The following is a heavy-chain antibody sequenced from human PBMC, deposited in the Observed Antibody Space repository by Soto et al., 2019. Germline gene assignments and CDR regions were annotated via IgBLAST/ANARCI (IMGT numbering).Heavy chain of an antibody. J-gene: IGHJ4*02. CDR3: ARRQGYDSSGYYWYFFDY. CDR1: GYTFTGYG. CDR2: ISAYNGNT. Sequence: ASVKLSCKASGYTFTGYGISWVRQALRQGLEWMGWISAYNGNTNYAQKLQGRVTMTTDTSTSTAYMELRSLRSDDTAVYYCARRQGYDSSGYYWYFFDYWGQGTLVTVYS. V-gene: IGHV1-18*01. D-gene: IGHD3-22*01.